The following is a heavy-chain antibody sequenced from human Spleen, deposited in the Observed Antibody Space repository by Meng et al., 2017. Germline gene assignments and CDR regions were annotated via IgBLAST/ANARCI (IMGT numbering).Heavy chain of an antibody. J-gene: IGHJ4*02. CDR3: ASGYSSGWYESDY. CDR2: ISYDGSNK. Sequence: GESLKISCAASGFTFSSYAMHWVRQAPGKGLEWVAVISYDGSNKYYADSVKGRFTISRDNSKNTLYLQMNSLRAEDTAVYYCASGYSSGWYESDYWGQGKLVTVYS. D-gene: IGHD6-19*01. V-gene: IGHV3-30*04. CDR1: GFTFSSYA.